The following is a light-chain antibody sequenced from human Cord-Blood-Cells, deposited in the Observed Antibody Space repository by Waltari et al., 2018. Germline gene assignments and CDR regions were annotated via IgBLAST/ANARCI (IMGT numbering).Light chain of an antibody. J-gene: IGLJ3*02. CDR3: CSYAGSSTWV. Sequence: QSALTQPASVSGSPGQSITISSTGTSSDGGGYNLVSWYQQPPGKAPKLMINEGSKRPSGVSNRFSGSKSGNRAALTISGLQAEDEADYYCCSYAGSSTWVFGGGTKLTVL. V-gene: IGLV2-23*01. CDR2: EGS. CDR1: SSDGGGYNL.